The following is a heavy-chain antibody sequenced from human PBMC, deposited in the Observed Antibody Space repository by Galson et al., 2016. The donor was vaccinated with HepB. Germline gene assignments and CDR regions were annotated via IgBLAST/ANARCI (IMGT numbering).Heavy chain of an antibody. CDR1: GFTVSSNY. CDR3: ARDRGYYDSSGYLNWFDP. J-gene: IGHJ5*02. Sequence: SLRLSCAASGFTVSSNYMSWVRQAPGKGLEWVSVIYSGGSTYYADSVKGRFTVSRDNSKNPLYLQMNSLRAEDTAVYYCARDRGYYDSSGYLNWFDPWGQGTLVTVSS. CDR2: IYSGGST. D-gene: IGHD3-22*01. V-gene: IGHV3-66*01.